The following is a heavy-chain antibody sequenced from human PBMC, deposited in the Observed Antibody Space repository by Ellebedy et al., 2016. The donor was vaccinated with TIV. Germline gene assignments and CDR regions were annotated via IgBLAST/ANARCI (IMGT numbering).Heavy chain of an antibody. J-gene: IGHJ6*02. CDR3: ARAGFGVYYGMDV. CDR1: GYTFTSHY. Sequence: ASVKVSCKASGYTFTSHYIHWVRQAPGQGLEWMGWINTNTGNPTYAPGFTGRFVFSLDTSVSTAYLQISSLKAEDTAVYYCARAGFGVYYGMDVWGQGTTVTVSS. CDR2: INTNTGNP. D-gene: IGHD3-3*01. V-gene: IGHV7-4-1*02.